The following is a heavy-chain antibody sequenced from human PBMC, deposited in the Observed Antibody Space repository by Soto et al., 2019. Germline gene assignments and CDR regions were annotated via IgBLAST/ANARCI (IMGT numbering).Heavy chain of an antibody. D-gene: IGHD3-3*01. CDR2: INAGNGNT. J-gene: IGHJ5*02. CDR3: AREGTYDFYPNWFDP. CDR1: GYTFTSYA. Sequence: ASVKVSCKASGYTFTSYAMHWVRQAPGQRLEWMGWINAGNGNTKYSQKFQGRVTITRDTSASTAYMELSSLRSEDTAVYYCAREGTYDFYPNWFDPWGQGTLVTVSS. V-gene: IGHV1-3*01.